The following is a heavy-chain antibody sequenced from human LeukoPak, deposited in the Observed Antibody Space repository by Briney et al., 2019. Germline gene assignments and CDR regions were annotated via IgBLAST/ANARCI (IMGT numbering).Heavy chain of an antibody. CDR1: GFMFSSYG. Sequence: GGSLRLSCAASGFMFSSYGMHWVRQAPGKGLEWVANIRQDGSDKYYMDSVKGRFTISRDNGKNSLSLQMNSLRAEDTAVYYCARDRDCGDGGCYPHFDYWGQGVLVTVSS. V-gene: IGHV3-7*01. CDR2: IRQDGSDK. D-gene: IGHD2-15*01. J-gene: IGHJ4*02. CDR3: ARDRDCGDGGCYPHFDY.